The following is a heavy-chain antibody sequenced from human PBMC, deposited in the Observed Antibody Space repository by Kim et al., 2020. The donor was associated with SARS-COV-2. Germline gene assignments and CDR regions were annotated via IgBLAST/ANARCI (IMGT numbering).Heavy chain of an antibody. CDR1: GYSFTSYW. Sequence: GESLKISCKGSGYSFTSYWISWVRQMPGKGLEWMGRIDPSDSYTNYSPSFQGHVTISAGKSISTAFLQWSSLKASDTAMYYCARREYSGYDSGYWYFDLWGRGTLVTVSS. D-gene: IGHD5-12*01. CDR3: ARREYSGYDSGYWYFDL. V-gene: IGHV5-10-1*01. CDR2: IDPSDSYT. J-gene: IGHJ2*01.